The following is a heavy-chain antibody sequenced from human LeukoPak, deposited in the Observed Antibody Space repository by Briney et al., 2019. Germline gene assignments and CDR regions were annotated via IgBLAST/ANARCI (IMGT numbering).Heavy chain of an antibody. D-gene: IGHD7-27*01. CDR3: ARGVDAGVDY. CDR1: GYTFNSYD. CDR2: MSPNSGNT. Sequence: GASVKVSCTASGYTFNSYDMNLVRQATGQGLEWMGWMSPNSGNTGYAQKFQGRVTMTRDSSTSTAFMELSSLTSEDTAMYFCARGVDAGVDYWGQGTLVTVSS. J-gene: IGHJ4*02. V-gene: IGHV1-8*01.